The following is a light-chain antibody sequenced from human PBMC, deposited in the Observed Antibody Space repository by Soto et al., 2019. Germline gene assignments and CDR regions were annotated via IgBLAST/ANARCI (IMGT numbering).Light chain of an antibody. CDR3: XQXXXWPPYT. Sequence: DVVVTQSPLSLTVTLGQPGSISCRSSQSLLNSDGNTYLIWIQQRPGQSPRRLIYKVSNRDSGVPDRFSGSGSGTDFTLKISRVEXEXVGVYYXXQXXXWPPYTXXQGTKLEI. V-gene: IGKV2-30*01. CDR1: QSLLNSDGNTY. CDR2: KVS. J-gene: IGKJ2*01.